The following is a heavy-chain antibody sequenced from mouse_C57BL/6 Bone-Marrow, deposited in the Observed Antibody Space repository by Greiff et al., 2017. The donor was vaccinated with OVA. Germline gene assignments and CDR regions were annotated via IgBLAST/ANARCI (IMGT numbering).Heavy chain of an antibody. J-gene: IGHJ3*01. V-gene: IGHV5-17*01. CDR3: TYYGSSYAWFAY. CDR2: ISSGSSTI. D-gene: IGHD1-1*01. Sequence: EVKLMESGGGLVKPGGSLKLSCAASGFTFSDYGMHWVRQAPEKGLEWVAYISSGSSTIYYADTVKGRFTISRDNAKNTLCLQMTSLRSEDTAMYYCTYYGSSYAWFAYWGQGTLVTVSA. CDR1: GFTFSDYG.